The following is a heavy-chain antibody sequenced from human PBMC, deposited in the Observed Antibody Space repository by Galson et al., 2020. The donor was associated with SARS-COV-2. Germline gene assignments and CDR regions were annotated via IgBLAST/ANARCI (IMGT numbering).Heavy chain of an antibody. V-gene: IGHV3-48*03. CDR1: GFTFSSYE. CDR3: ARGPKYYMDV. CDR2: ISSSGSTI. J-gene: IGHJ6*03. Sequence: GGSLRLSCAASGFTFSSYEMNWVRQAPGKGLEWVSYISSSGSTIYYADSVKGRFTISRDNAKNSLYLQMNSLRAEDTAVYYCARGPKYYMDVWGKGTTVTVSS.